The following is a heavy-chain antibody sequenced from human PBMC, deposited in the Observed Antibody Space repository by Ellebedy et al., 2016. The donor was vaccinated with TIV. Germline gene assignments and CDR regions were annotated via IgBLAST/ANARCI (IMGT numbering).Heavy chain of an antibody. CDR1: GYSFSTYC. Sequence: PGGSLRLSCKASGYSFSTYCMGWVRQMPGKGLEWVGIIHPGDSDTRNRPSFEGHVTISADESISTAYLHWSSLKASNTAIYSCPRLHRDYGDFLDAFDFWGQGTMVTVSS. J-gene: IGHJ3*01. CDR3: PRLHRDYGDFLDAFDF. D-gene: IGHD4-17*01. CDR2: IHPGDSDT. V-gene: IGHV5-51*01.